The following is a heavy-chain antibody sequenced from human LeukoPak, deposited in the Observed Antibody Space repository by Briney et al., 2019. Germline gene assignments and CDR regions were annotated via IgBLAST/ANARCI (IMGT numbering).Heavy chain of an antibody. D-gene: IGHD5-24*01. CDR3: AREEMATTTGFDY. CDR2: IYYSGST. CDR1: GGSISSGDYY. J-gene: IGHJ4*02. V-gene: IGHV4-30-4*01. Sequence: PSETLSLTCTVSGGSISSGDYYWSWIRQPPGKGLEWIGYIYYSGSTYYNPSLKSRVTISVDTPKNQFSLKLSSVTAADTAVYYCAREEMATTTGFDYWGQGTLVTVSS.